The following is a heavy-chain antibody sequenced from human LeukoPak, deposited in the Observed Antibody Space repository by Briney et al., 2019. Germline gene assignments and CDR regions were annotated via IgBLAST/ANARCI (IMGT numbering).Heavy chain of an antibody. Sequence: GGSLRLSCAASGFTFSTYGMHWVRQAPGKGLEWVAFIRYDGSDKYYADSVKGRFTISRDNSKNTLYLQMNSLRVEDTAVFHCATDKAEAGTIFLDVGGKGTTVTVSS. V-gene: IGHV3-30*02. J-gene: IGHJ6*04. CDR1: GFTFSTYG. CDR2: IRYDGSDK. CDR3: ATDKAEAGTIFLDV. D-gene: IGHD6-19*01.